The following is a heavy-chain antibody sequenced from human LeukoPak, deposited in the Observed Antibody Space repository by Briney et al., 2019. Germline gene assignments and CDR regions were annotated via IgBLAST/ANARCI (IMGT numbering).Heavy chain of an antibody. CDR2: MNPDTGNT. J-gene: IGHJ4*02. V-gene: IGHV1-8*01. CDR3: ARLSDTPAYYYSSGYYHIRY. D-gene: IGHD3-22*01. Sequence: ASVKVSCKASGYTFTAYDINWVRQGAGQGLGWIGWMNPDTGNTGYAQKFQGRVTMTRDTSKSTAYMDLNSLRSEDTAVYYCARLSDTPAYYYSSGYYHIRYWGQGTLLTVSS. CDR1: GYTFTAYD.